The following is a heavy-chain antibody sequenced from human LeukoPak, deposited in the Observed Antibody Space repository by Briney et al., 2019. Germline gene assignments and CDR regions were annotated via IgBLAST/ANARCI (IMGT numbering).Heavy chain of an antibody. CDR2: IHDSGST. J-gene: IGHJ5*02. D-gene: IGHD3-10*01. CDR3: GFGAGNYYYGWFDP. CDR1: GASISSGDYH. Sequence: SETLSLTCTVSGASISSGDYHWNWIRQPPGKGLEWIGFIHDSGSTYYNPSLKSRVSISRDMSKNQLSLMLSSVTAADTAVYARGFGAGNYYYGWFDPWGQGTLVSVSS. V-gene: IGHV4-30-4*01.